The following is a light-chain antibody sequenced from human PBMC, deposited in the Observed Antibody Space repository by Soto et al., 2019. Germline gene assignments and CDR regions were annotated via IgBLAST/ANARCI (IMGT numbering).Light chain of an antibody. J-gene: IGKJ4*01. Sequence: EIVLTQSPATLSLSPGERATLSCRASQSVSNYLAWYQQKPGQAPRLLIYDASNRATGIPARFSGSGSGTDFTLTISSLEPEAFAVYFCQQGTYWLTFGGGTRVEIK. CDR1: QSVSNY. CDR2: DAS. CDR3: QQGTYWLT. V-gene: IGKV3-11*01.